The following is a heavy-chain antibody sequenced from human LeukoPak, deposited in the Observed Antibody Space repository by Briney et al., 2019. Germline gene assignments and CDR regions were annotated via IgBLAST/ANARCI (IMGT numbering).Heavy chain of an antibody. J-gene: IGHJ6*03. CDR1: GFSISHYY. D-gene: IGHD1-14*01. CDR3: AREAKTTSYYYMDV. CDR2: IKQDGSEK. Sequence: GGSLRLSCAASGFSISHYYMSWVRQAPGRGLEWVANIKQDGSEKFYVDSVKGRFTITRDNAKNSLYLQMNSLRAEDTAVYYCAREAKTTSYYYMDVWGKGTTVTVSS. V-gene: IGHV3-7*01.